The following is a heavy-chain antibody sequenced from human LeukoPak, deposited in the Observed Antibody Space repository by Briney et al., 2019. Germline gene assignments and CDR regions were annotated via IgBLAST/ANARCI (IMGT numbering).Heavy chain of an antibody. CDR3: ATTYYDYVWGSYRN. CDR1: GFTFSSYS. D-gene: IGHD3-16*02. CDR2: ISSSSSTI. Sequence: GGSLRLSCAASGFTFSSYSMNWVRQAPGKGLEWVSYISSSSSTIYYADSVKGRFTISRDNAKNSLYLQMNSLRDEDTAVYYCATTYYDYVWGSYRNWGQGTLVTVSS. V-gene: IGHV3-48*02. J-gene: IGHJ4*02.